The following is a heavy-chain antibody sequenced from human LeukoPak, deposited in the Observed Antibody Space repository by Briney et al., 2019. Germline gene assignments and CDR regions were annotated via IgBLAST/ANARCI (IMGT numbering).Heavy chain of an antibody. Sequence: ASVKVSCKASRYTFTSYGINWVRQATGQGLEWMGWMNPNSGNTGYAQKFQGRVTMTRNTSISTAYMELSSLRSEDTAVYYCARGGYYGSGSSHYYYYGMDVWGQGTTVTVSS. CDR3: ARGGYYGSGSSHYYYYGMDV. D-gene: IGHD3-10*01. CDR1: RYTFTSYG. CDR2: MNPNSGNT. V-gene: IGHV1-8*01. J-gene: IGHJ6*02.